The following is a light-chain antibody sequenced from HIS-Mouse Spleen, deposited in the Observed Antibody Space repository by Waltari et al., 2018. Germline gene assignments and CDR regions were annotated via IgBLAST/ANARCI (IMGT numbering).Light chain of an antibody. V-gene: IGLV3-19*01. J-gene: IGLJ2*01. CDR2: GKN. Sequence: SSELTQDPAVSVALGQTVRITCQGDSLRSYYASRYQPKPGQGPVLVIYGKNNRPSGIPDRSSGSSAGNTASVTITVAQAEDEADYYCNSRDSSGNQVFGGGTKLTVL. CDR3: NSRDSSGNQV. CDR1: SLRSYY.